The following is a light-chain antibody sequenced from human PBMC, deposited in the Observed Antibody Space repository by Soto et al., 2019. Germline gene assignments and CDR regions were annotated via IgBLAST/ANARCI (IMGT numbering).Light chain of an antibody. CDR3: QQYASSPRT. CDR2: WAS. Sequence: DMGMSQSPAYQEVYLGERATINCKSSQSVLYSSNRKDYLAWYQQKPGQPPRVLIYWASTRESGVPDRFSGSGSGSDFTLTIINLQAEDVAVYYCQQYASSPRTFGQGAKVDIK. CDR1: QSVLYSSNRKDY. J-gene: IGKJ1*01. V-gene: IGKV4-1*01.